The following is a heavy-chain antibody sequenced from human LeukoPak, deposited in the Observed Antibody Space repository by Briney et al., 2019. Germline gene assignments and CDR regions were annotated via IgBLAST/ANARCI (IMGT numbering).Heavy chain of an antibody. CDR2: IIPILGIA. Sequence: SVRVSCKASGGTFSSYAISWVRQAPGQGLEWVGRIIPILGIANYAQKFQGRVPIPADKSTSTAYMELSSLRSEDTAVYYCARAGPMAHFDYWGQGTLVTVSS. CDR1: GGTFSSYA. CDR3: ARAGPMAHFDY. J-gene: IGHJ4*02. V-gene: IGHV1-69*04. D-gene: IGHD5-24*01.